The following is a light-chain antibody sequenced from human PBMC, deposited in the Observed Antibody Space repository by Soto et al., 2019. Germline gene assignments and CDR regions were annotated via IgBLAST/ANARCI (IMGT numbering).Light chain of an antibody. Sequence: EIVLTQSPATLSLSPGERVTLSCRASQNVSTYLAWYQQKPGQAPRLLIYDASDRATGIPARFSGSGSGTDFTLTISCLEPEDFAVYYCQQRTNWLTFGPGTKVDIK. CDR2: DAS. CDR1: QNVSTY. J-gene: IGKJ3*01. V-gene: IGKV3-11*01. CDR3: QQRTNWLT.